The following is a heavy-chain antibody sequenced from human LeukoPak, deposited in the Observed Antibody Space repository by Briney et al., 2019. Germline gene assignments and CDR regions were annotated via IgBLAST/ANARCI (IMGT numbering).Heavy chain of an antibody. D-gene: IGHD3-16*01. V-gene: IGHV3-23*01. CDR3: AKMGGVSESNARTFDP. CDR2: ISGNAADT. Sequence: GGSLRLSCAASGFTFSSYGMSWVRQAPGKGLEWVSAISGNAADTFYADSVKGRFTISRDNSKNTLYLQMKSLRVEDTALYHCAKMGGVSESNARTFDPWGQGTLVTVSS. J-gene: IGHJ5*02. CDR1: GFTFSSYG.